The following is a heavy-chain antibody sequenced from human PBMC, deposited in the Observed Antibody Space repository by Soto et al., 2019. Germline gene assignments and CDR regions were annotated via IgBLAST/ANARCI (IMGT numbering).Heavy chain of an antibody. D-gene: IGHD3-22*01. CDR2: INAGNGNT. CDR1: GYTFTSYA. Sequence: ASVKVSCKASGYTFTSYAMHWVRQAPGQRLEWMGWINAGNGNTKYSQKFQGRVTITRDTSASTAYMELSSLRSEDTAVYYCARRLRGELGYYYDSSGYLDAFDIWGQGTMVTVSS. V-gene: IGHV1-3*01. CDR3: ARRLRGELGYYYDSSGYLDAFDI. J-gene: IGHJ3*02.